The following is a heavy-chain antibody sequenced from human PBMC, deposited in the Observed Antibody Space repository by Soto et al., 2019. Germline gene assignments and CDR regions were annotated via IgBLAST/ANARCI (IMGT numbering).Heavy chain of an antibody. CDR2: ISRSGTTI. Sequence: QVQLVESGGGLVKPGGSLRLSCAASGFTSSDYYMSWIRQAPGKGLEWVSSISRSGTTIYYADSVKGRFTISRDNAKNTLYLQMHSLRAEVTAVYYCARDERGEGIQLWTRSRGQDGMDVLRQGTTITVSS. J-gene: IGHJ6*02. CDR1: GFTSSDYY. D-gene: IGHD5-18*01. V-gene: IGHV3-11*01. CDR3: ARDERGEGIQLWTRSRGQDGMDV.